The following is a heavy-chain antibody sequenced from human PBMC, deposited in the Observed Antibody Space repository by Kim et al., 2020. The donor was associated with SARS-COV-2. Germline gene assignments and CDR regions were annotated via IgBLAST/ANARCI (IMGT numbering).Heavy chain of an antibody. CDR1: GFTFSSHV. CDR3: ARNLVGDTDLGP. D-gene: IGHD1-26*01. J-gene: IGHJ5*02. Sequence: GGSLRLSCAASGFTFSSHVMHWVRQAPCKGLSWVALISYEGRPQNTRDSVKGRFTVSRDNSKNTLFLQMNSRRHEDTAVYNCARNLVGDTDLGPWGQGTLVTVSS. V-gene: IGHV3-30*04. CDR2: ISYEGRPQ.